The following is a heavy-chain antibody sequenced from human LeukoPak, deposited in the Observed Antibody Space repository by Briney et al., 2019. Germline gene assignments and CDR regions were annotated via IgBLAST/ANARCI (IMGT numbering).Heavy chain of an antibody. J-gene: IGHJ5*02. Sequence: PGGSLRLSCAASGFTFSSYWMHWVRQAPGNGLVWVSRINSDGSSTRYADSVKGRFTISRDNARNTLYLQMNSLRAEDTAVYYCAREVSGDAWYNWLDPWGQGTLVTVSS. CDR2: INSDGSST. CDR3: AREVSGDAWYNWLDP. CDR1: GFTFSSYW. D-gene: IGHD4-17*01. V-gene: IGHV3-74*01.